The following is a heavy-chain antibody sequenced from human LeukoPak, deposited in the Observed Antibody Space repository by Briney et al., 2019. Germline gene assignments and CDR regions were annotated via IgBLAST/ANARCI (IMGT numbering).Heavy chain of an antibody. D-gene: IGHD2-21*01. V-gene: IGHV4-39*07. CDR2: IFYSGST. Sequence: SETLSLTCTVSGGSISTSSYYGGWVRQPPGKGLEWIGNIFYSGSTYYNPSLKIRVTISVDTSKNQFSLKLSSVTAADTAVYYCARAVGDPWGQGTLVAVSS. CDR3: ARAVGDP. J-gene: IGHJ4*02. CDR1: GGSISTSSYY.